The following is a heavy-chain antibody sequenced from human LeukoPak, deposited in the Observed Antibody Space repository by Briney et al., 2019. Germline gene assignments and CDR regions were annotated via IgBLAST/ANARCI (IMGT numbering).Heavy chain of an antibody. CDR1: GFTVSSNY. CDR3: ARDRAGDYADY. D-gene: IGHD3-10*01. V-gene: IGHV3-66*02. CDR2: MYSGGST. Sequence: PGGSLRLSCAASGFTVSSNYMSWVRQAPGKGLEWVSVMYSGGSTYYADSVKGRFTISRDNSKNTLYLQMNSLRAEDTAVYYCARDRAGDYADYWGQGTLVTVSS. J-gene: IGHJ4*02.